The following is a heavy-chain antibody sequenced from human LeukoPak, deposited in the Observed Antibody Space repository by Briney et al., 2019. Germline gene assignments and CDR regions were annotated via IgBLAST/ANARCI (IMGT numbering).Heavy chain of an antibody. J-gene: IGHJ5*02. CDR1: GFTFDDYA. CDR2: ISWNSGSI. D-gene: IGHD6-13*01. CDR3: AKDVYSSSFNWFDP. Sequence: GRSLSLSCAASGFTFDDYAMHWVRQAPGKGLEWVSGISWNSGSIGYADSVKGRFTISRDNAKNSLYLQMNSLRAEDTALYYCAKDVYSSSFNWFDPWGQGTLVTVSS. V-gene: IGHV3-9*01.